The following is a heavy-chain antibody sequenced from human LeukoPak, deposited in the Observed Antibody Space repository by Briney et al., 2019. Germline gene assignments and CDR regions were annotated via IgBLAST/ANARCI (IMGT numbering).Heavy chain of an antibody. CDR2: ITTYNGNT. CDR3: AREADFDFWQNWFNP. J-gene: IGHJ5*02. CDR1: GYIFTNYG. D-gene: IGHD3-3*01. Sequence: GASVKVSCKASGYIFTNYGISWVRQAPGQGLEWIGWITTYNGNTNYAQKLQGRVNMTTDTSTSTAYMELRSLRSDDTAVYYCAREADFDFWQNWFNPWGQGTLVTVSS. V-gene: IGHV1-18*01.